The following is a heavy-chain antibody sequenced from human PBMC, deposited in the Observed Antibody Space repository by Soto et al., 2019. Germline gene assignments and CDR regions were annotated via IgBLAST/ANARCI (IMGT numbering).Heavy chain of an antibody. J-gene: IGHJ6*02. CDR1: GFTFSDYY. V-gene: IGHV3-11*01. Sequence: PGGSLRLSCAASGFTFSDYYMSWIRQAPGKGLEWVSYISSSGSTIYYADSVKGRFTISRDNAKNSLYLQMNSLRAEDTAVYYCARDLSLWHNYYSYGMDVWGQGTTDPVSS. CDR2: ISSSGSTI. CDR3: ARDLSLWHNYYSYGMDV. D-gene: IGHD3-10*01.